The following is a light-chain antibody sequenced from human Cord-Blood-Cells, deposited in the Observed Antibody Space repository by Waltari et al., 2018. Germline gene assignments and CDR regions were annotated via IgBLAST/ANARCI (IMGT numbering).Light chain of an antibody. J-gene: IGKJ4*01. V-gene: IGKV3-15*01. CDR2: CAS. CDR1: QSVSSN. Sequence: EIVMTQSPATLSVSPGERATLSCRASQSVSSNLAWYQQKPGQAPRLLIYCASTRATGSPARFSGSGSGTEFTLTISSLQSEDFAVYYCQQYNNWPPLTFGGGTKVEIK. CDR3: QQYNNWPPLT.